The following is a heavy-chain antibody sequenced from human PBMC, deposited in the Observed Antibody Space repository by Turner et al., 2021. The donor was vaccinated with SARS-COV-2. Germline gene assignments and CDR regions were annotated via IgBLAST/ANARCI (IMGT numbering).Heavy chain of an antibody. V-gene: IGHV1-24*01. D-gene: IGHD2-2*01. CDR2: FDTEDGET. CDR3: ATDRGYCRSTRCYRSSFDY. Sequence: QVQLVQSGAGVQKPGAAVTVSCKVSGYTLTELSMHWVRQAPGKGLEWMGGFDTEDGETIYEQEFQGRVTMTEDTSTDTAYMELSSLRSEDTAVYYCATDRGYCRSTRCYRSSFDYWGQGTLVTVSS. J-gene: IGHJ4*02. CDR1: GYTLTELS.